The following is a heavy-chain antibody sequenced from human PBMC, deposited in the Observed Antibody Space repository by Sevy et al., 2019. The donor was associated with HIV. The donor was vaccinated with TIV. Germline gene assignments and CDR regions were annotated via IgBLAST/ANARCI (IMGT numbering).Heavy chain of an antibody. V-gene: IGHV3-21*01. CDR1: GFTFSSYS. J-gene: IGHJ6*02. Sequence: GGSLRLSCAASGFTFSSYSMNWVRQAPGKGLEWVSSISSSSYIYYADSVKGRFTISRDNAKNSLYLQMNSLRAEDTAVYYWAREEDIVVVPAAIFGMDVWGQGTTVTVSS. CDR2: ISSSSYI. D-gene: IGHD2-2*01. CDR3: AREEDIVVVPAAIFGMDV.